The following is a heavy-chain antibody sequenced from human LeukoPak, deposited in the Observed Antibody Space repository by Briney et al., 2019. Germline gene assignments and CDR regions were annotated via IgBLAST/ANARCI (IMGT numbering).Heavy chain of an antibody. V-gene: IGHV3-15*01. CDR2: IKTNTDGGTA. CDR1: GFTFDDYG. D-gene: IGHD2-21*02. J-gene: IGHJ4*02. Sequence: PGGSLRLSCAASGFTFDDYGMNWVRQAPGKGLEWVGRIKTNTDGGTADYPAPVKGRFTISRDDSKNTLYLQMNSLKTEDTAVYYCTTRVVTTNDNWGQGTLVTVSS. CDR3: TTRVVTTNDN.